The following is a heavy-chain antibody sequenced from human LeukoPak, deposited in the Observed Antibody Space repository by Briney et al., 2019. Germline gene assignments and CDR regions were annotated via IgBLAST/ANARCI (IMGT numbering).Heavy chain of an antibody. Sequence: ASVRVSCTASGYTFTGFYIHWVRQAPGQGLEWMGWVNPNTGDTNYAQKFQGRVTMTRDTSITTAYMELYSLRFDDTAVYYCARGPLNWGQGTLVTVSS. CDR1: GYTFTGFY. CDR2: VNPNTGDT. CDR3: ARGPLN. J-gene: IGHJ4*02. V-gene: IGHV1-2*02.